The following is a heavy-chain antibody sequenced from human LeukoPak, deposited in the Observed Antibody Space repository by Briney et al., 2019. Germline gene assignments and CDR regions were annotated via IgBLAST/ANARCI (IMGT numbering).Heavy chain of an antibody. Sequence: SETLSLTCAVYGGSFSGYYWSWIRQPPGKGLEWIGEINHSGSTNYNPSLKSRVTISVDTSKNQFSLKLSSVTAADTAVYYCARCYRNGYNYFDYWGQGTLVTVSS. D-gene: IGHD5-18*01. CDR1: GGSFSGYY. J-gene: IGHJ4*02. V-gene: IGHV4-34*01. CDR2: INHSGST. CDR3: ARCYRNGYNYFDY.